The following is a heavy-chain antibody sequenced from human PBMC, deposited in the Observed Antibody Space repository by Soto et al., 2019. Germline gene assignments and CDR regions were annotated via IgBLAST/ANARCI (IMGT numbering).Heavy chain of an antibody. V-gene: IGHV3-30*18. D-gene: IGHD6-13*01. Sequence: QVQLVESGGGVVQPGRSLRLSCAASGFTFSSYGMQWVRQAPGGGLEWVAVVAHDGSVTYYGDSVKGRFTISRDNSKSTLNLQMNSLRPEDTAVYYCAKEGSPQRSTWYDYWGKGTLVTVSS. CDR2: VAHDGSVT. CDR3: AKEGSPQRSTWYDY. J-gene: IGHJ4*02. CDR1: GFTFSSYG.